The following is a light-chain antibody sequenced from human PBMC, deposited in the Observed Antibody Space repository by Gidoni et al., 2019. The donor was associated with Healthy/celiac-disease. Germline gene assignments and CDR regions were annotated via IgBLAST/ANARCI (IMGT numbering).Light chain of an antibody. J-gene: IGKJ3*01. CDR1: QSISSY. V-gene: IGKV1-39*01. Sequence: DIQRNQSPSSLSASVGDRVTITCRASQSISSYLNWYQQKPGKAPKLLIYAASSLQSGVPSRFSCSGSGTDFTLTIRSLQPEDFATYYCQQSYSTPFTFGPGTKVDIK. CDR2: AAS. CDR3: QQSYSTPFT.